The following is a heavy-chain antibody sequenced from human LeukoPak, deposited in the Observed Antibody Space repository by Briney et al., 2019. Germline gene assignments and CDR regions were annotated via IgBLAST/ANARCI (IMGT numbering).Heavy chain of an antibody. Sequence: SETLSLTCTVSGGSINSFFWNWIRQPPGKGLEWIGYISFSGITNYNPSLQSRVSMSVGTSKNEFSLRLSSVTAADTAVYYCARGGSRQNFYYYGLDVWGQGTTVTVSS. CDR3: ARGGSRQNFYYYGLDV. CDR1: GGSINSFF. CDR2: ISFSGIT. J-gene: IGHJ6*02. V-gene: IGHV4-59*01. D-gene: IGHD6-25*01.